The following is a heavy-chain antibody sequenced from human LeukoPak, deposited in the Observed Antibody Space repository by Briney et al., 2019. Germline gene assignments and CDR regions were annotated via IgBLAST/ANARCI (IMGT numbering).Heavy chain of an antibody. Sequence: SETLSLTCAVYGGSFSGYYWSWIRQPPGKGLEWIGEINHSGSTNYNPSLKTRVTISVDTSKNQFSLNLSSVTAADTAVYYCARASDGGDCFDYWGQGTLVTVSS. CDR2: INHSGST. D-gene: IGHD3-16*01. V-gene: IGHV4-34*01. CDR3: ARASDGGDCFDY. CDR1: GGSFSGYY. J-gene: IGHJ4*02.